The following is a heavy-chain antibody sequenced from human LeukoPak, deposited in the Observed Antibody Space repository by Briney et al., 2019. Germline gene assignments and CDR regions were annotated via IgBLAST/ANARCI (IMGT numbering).Heavy chain of an antibody. CDR3: ARGRGTTSSNFDY. CDR2: INPNNGGT. CDR1: GYTFTGYY. D-gene: IGHD2-2*01. V-gene: IGHV1-2*02. J-gene: IGHJ4*02. Sequence: ASGKVSCKASGYTFTGYYMHWVRQAPGQGLELMGWINPNNGGTNYAQKFQGRVTMTRDTSISTAYMELSRLTSDDTAVYYCARGRGTTSSNFDYWGQGTLVTVSS.